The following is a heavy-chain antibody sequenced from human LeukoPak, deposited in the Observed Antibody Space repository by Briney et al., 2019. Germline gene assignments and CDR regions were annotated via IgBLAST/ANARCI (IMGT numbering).Heavy chain of an antibody. V-gene: IGHV3-53*01. D-gene: IGHD2/OR15-2a*01. CDR3: AKKSFLITFV. J-gene: IGHJ4*02. Sequence: GGSLRLSCAASGFTVSSSYMTWVRQAPGEGLEWVSVIYGGGDTYYADSVKGGFTISRDNSKNTLCLQMDSLKAEDTAVYECAKKSFLITFVWGEGTLVTVSS. CDR2: IYGGGDT. CDR1: GFTVSSSY.